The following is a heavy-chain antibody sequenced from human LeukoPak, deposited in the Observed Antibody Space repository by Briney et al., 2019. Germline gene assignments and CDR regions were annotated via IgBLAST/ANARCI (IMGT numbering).Heavy chain of an antibody. Sequence: GGSLRLSCAASGFNFSMYWMHWVRQAPGKGLVWVSGIDGLGSTTGYADSVKGRFIISRGNAKNTLSLQMKSLRAEDAAVYYGASSCNTTSCYGGFDYGGQGTLVTVSS. D-gene: IGHD2-2*01. CDR2: IDGLGSTT. CDR1: GFNFSMYW. CDR3: ASSCNTTSCYGGFDY. V-gene: IGHV3-74*01. J-gene: IGHJ4*02.